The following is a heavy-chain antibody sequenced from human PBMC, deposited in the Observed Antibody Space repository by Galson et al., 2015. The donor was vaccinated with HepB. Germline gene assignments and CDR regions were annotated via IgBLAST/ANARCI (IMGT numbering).Heavy chain of an antibody. CDR2: ISYDGSNK. J-gene: IGHJ5*02. CDR3: AKDPQGRWISNWIDP. CDR1: GFTFGSYG. Sequence: SLRLSCAASGFTFGSYGMHWVRQAPGKGLEWVAVISYDGSNKYYADSVKGRFTISRDNSKNTLYLQMNSLRAEDTAVYYCAKDPQGRWISNWIDPWGQGTLVTVSS. D-gene: IGHD2-2*03. V-gene: IGHV3-30*18.